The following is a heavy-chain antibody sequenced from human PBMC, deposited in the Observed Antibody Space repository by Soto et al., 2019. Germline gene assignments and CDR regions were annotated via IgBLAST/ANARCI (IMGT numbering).Heavy chain of an antibody. Sequence: EVQLLESGGGLVQPGGSLRLSCAASGFTFDDFAMSWVRQAPGKGLEWVSAISGSGANAYYADSVKGRFTVSRDNSKNTLILQMNSLRAEDTAVYYCTRDRHSASPIPYWGQGTLVTGSS. CDR2: ISGSGANA. CDR1: GFTFDDFA. D-gene: IGHD3-10*01. J-gene: IGHJ4*02. CDR3: TRDRHSASPIPY. V-gene: IGHV3-23*01.